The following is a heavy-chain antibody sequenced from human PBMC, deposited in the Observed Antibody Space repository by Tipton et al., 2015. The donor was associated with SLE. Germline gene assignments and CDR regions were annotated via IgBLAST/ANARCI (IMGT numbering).Heavy chain of an antibody. CDR3: ANFQRFPMYAFAY. Sequence: TLSLTCLVSVGTFNDYDWAWVRQPPGKGLEWIGQINHRGLTKYSQSLKGRVTLSVDTSKKQLSLRLTSLTAADTAMYYCANFQRFPMYAFAYWGHGTMVTVSS. V-gene: IGHV4-34*08. D-gene: IGHD2/OR15-2a*01. CDR1: VGTFNDYD. J-gene: IGHJ3*01. CDR2: INHRGLT.